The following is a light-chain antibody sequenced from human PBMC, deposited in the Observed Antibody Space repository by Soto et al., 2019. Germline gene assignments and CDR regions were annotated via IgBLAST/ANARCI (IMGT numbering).Light chain of an antibody. J-gene: IGKJ1*01. V-gene: IGKV3-20*01. CDR3: QQYGSSPWT. Sequence: EIVLTQSPGTLSLSPGERATLSCRASQSVTSNFLAWYQLKPGQAPRLLIFGASSRATGIPDRFSGSGSGTDFTLTINRLWPEDFAVYYCQQYGSSPWTFGQGTKVEIK. CDR1: QSVTSNF. CDR2: GAS.